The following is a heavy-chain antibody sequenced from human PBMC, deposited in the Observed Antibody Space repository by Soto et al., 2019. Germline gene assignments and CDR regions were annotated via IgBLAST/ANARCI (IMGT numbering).Heavy chain of an antibody. D-gene: IGHD3-10*01. CDR3: ARQDGSGPFDY. J-gene: IGHJ4*02. Sequence: PGESLKISCTYSGPRFPNRRFAWVRQVPGKGLEWMGIIYPGDSDIKYNPSFEGQVTISADKSISTAYLQWRSLEATDSAIYYCARQDGSGPFDYWGQGTRVTVSS. CDR1: GPRFPNRR. V-gene: IGHV5-51*01. CDR2: IYPGDSDI.